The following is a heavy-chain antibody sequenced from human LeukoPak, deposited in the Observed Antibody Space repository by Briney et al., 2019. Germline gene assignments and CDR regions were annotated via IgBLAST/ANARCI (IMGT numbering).Heavy chain of an antibody. D-gene: IGHD1-14*01. CDR2: SIPILGIA. CDR1: GGTFSSYA. CDR3: ARNGITRTGFFHYGMDV. V-gene: IGHV1-69*04. Sequence: SVKVSCKASGGTFSSYAISWVRQAPGQGLEWMGRSIPILGIANYAQKFQGRVTITADKSTSTAYMELSSLRSEDTAVYYCARNGITRTGFFHYGMDVWGQGTTVTVSS. J-gene: IGHJ6*02.